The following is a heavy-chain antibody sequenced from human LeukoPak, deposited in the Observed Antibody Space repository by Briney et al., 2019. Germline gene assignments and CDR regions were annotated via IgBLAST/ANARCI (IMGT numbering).Heavy chain of an antibody. Sequence: SETLSFICTVSGGSISSGGYYWSWIRQPPGKGPEWIGYIYHSGSTYYNPSLKSRVTISVDRSKNQFSLKLSSVTAADTAVYYCASRSMIKFGGDTMDVWGQGTTVTVSS. CDR2: IYHSGST. D-gene: IGHD3-16*01. V-gene: IGHV4-30-2*01. CDR1: GGSISSGGYY. J-gene: IGHJ6*02. CDR3: ASRSMIKFGGDTMDV.